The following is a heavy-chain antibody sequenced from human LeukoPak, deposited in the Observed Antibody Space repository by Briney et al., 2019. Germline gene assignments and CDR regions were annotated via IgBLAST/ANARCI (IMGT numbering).Heavy chain of an antibody. CDR2: IYGGGNT. D-gene: IGHD2-8*01. CDR3: ATGGRSGMAFDF. CDR1: GFIATSNY. Sequence: GGSLRLSCSFAGFIATSNYMAWVRQSPGKGLQWISFIYGGGNTLYADSVRDRFSISRDNSKSTLYLQMSSLRVEDTAVYYCATGGRSGMAFDFWGQGTLVTVSS. J-gene: IGHJ4*02. V-gene: IGHV3-53*01.